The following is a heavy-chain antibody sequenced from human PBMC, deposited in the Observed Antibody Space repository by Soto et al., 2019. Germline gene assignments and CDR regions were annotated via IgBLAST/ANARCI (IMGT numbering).Heavy chain of an antibody. CDR1: GFTFDDYT. D-gene: IGHD5-18*01. CDR3: VRTGYSYGYFFDY. J-gene: IGHJ4*02. Sequence: GGSLRLSCAASGFTFDDYTMHWVRQAPGKGLEWVSLISWDGGSTYYADSVKGRFTISRDNSKNSLYLQMNSLRTEDTALYYCVRTGYSYGYFFDYWGQGTLVTVSS. V-gene: IGHV3-43*01. CDR2: ISWDGGST.